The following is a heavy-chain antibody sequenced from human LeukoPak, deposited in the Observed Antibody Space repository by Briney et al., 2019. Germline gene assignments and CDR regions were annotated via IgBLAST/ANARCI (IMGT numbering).Heavy chain of an antibody. J-gene: IGHJ4*02. CDR3: ARYSTMVRGVRTFDY. CDR2: IYHSGST. Sequence: SSGTLSLTCAVSGGSISSSNWWSWVRQPPGKGLEWIGEIYHSGSTNYNPSLKSRVTISVDKSKNQFSLKLSSVTAADTAVYYCARYSTMVRGVRTFDYWGQGTLVTVSS. CDR1: GGSISSSNW. D-gene: IGHD3-10*01. V-gene: IGHV4-4*02.